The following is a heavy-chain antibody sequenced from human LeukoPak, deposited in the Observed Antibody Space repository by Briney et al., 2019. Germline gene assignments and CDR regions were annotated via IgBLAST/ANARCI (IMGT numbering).Heavy chain of an antibody. CDR2: IYYSGST. J-gene: IGHJ6*03. D-gene: IGHD6-19*01. CDR3: AREGIAVAGNHYYYYMDV. Sequence: SETLSLTCTVSGDSLSNNYWSWIRQPPGKGLEWIGDIYYSGSTNYNPSLKSRVTISVDTSKNQFSLKLSSVTAADTAVYYCAREGIAVAGNHYYYYMDVWGKGTTVTISS. CDR1: GDSLSNNY. V-gene: IGHV4-59*01.